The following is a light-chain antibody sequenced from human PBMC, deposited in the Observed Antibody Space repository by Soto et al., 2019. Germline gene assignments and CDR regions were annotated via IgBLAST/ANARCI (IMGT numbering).Light chain of an antibody. CDR2: GTS. CDR1: QSVSSSY. V-gene: IGKV3D-20*02. J-gene: IGKJ5*01. CDR3: QQRNIWPPVT. Sequence: SVLTHSPAALSLSPGEKATLSVRASQSVSSSYLAWYQQKPRQAPSLLXYGTSSRATGIPDRFSGSGCATDFTLTISSLEPEDSAVYYCQQRNIWPPVTFGQGTRLEIK.